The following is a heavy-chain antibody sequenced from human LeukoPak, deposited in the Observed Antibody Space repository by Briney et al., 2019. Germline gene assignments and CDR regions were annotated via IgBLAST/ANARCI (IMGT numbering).Heavy chain of an antibody. J-gene: IGHJ4*02. CDR1: GYTFTNYA. CDR3: ARRVQWWHY. V-gene: IGHV1-18*01. Sequence: ASVKVSCKASGYTFTNYAISWVRQAPGQGLEWMGGISTDDGNTKYAQKVQGRVTMTTDTSTSTPYMELSSLRSDDTAVYYCARRVQWWHYWGQGTLVTVSS. D-gene: IGHD2-15*01. CDR2: ISTDDGNT.